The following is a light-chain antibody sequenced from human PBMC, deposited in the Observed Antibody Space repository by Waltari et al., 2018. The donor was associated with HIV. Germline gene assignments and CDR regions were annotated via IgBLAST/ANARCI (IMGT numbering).Light chain of an antibody. CDR2: DVT. CDR3: SSYGGGNTVL. J-gene: IGLJ3*02. CDR1: SSDVGGFKY. Sequence: QSALTQPPSASGSPGQSVTIPCTRTSSDVGGFKYVSWYQQHPGKAPKLMIYDVTKWPSGVPDRFSGSKSGNTASLTVSGLQAEDEADYYCSSYGGGNTVLFGGGTRLTVL. V-gene: IGLV2-8*01.